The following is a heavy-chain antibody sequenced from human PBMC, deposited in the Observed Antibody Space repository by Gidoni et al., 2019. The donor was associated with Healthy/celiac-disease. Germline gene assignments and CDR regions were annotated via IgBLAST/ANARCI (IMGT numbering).Heavy chain of an antibody. Sequence: QVQLVQSGAEVKKPGASVKVSCKASGYTFPSYDNHWVRQATGQGLELMGWMNPNSGNTGYAQKFQGRVTMTRNTSISTAYMELSSLRSEDTAVYYCARLSSSWVYYYYYYGMDVWGQGTTVTVSS. CDR3: ARLSSSWVYYYYYYGMDV. CDR2: MNPNSGNT. D-gene: IGHD6-13*01. J-gene: IGHJ6*02. CDR1: GYTFPSYD. V-gene: IGHV1-8*01.